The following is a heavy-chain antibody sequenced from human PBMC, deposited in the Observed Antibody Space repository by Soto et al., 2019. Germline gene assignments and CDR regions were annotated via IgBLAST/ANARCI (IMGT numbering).Heavy chain of an antibody. Sequence: QVHLEQWGAGLLKPSETLSLTCAIYNSSLGAFHWTWIRQPPGKGLEWIGELIHGGSTNYNPSLKSRVTFSLDTSKNKFSLHVMSVTAADTAVYYCARSPLSYDYVRQTWREVGDSFDVWGRGTSVTVSS. CDR2: LIHGGST. D-gene: IGHD3-10*02. J-gene: IGHJ3*01. CDR3: ARSPLSYDYVRQTWREVGDSFDV. V-gene: IGHV4-34*02. CDR1: NSSLGAFH.